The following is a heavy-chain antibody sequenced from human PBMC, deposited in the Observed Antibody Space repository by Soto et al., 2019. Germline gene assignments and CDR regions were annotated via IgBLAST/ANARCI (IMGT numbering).Heavy chain of an antibody. D-gene: IGHD3-22*01. J-gene: IGHJ4*02. CDR1: GYTFTSYV. V-gene: IGHV1-18*01. Sequence: ASVKVSCKASGYTFTSYVISWVRHAPGQGLEWMGWISAYNGNTNYAQKLQGRVTMTTDTSTSTAYMELRSLRSDDTAVYYCARDPGYYDSSGYYGPLNFDYWGQGTLVTXSS. CDR2: ISAYNGNT. CDR3: ARDPGYYDSSGYYGPLNFDY.